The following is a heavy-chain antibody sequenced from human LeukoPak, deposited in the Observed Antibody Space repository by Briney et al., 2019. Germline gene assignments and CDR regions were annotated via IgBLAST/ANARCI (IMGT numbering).Heavy chain of an antibody. CDR3: ARGVGYCSSTSCYTAPAGSYYMDV. J-gene: IGHJ6*03. V-gene: IGHV1-69*05. CDR2: IIPIFGTA. CDR1: GGTFSSYA. Sequence: SVKVSCKASGGTFSSYAISWVRQAPGQGLEWMGGIIPIFGTANYAQKFQGRATITTDESTSTAYMELSSLRSEDTAVYYCARGVGYCSSTSCYTAPAGSYYMDVWGKGTTVTVSS. D-gene: IGHD2-2*02.